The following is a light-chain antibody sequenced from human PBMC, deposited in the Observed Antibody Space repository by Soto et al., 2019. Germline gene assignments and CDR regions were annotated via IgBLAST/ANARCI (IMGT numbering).Light chain of an antibody. CDR2: DAS. CDR3: QQRSNWPPYT. V-gene: IGKV3-11*01. J-gene: IGKJ2*01. Sequence: IVLTQSPATLSLSPGERATLSCRARQSVNSNLAWYQQKPGQAPRLLIFDASNRATGIPARFSGSGSGTDFTLTISSLEPEDFAVYYCQQRSNWPPYTFGQGTKLEIK. CDR1: QSVNSN.